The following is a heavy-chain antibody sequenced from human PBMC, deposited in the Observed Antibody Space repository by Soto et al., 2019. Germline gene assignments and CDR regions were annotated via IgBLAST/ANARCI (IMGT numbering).Heavy chain of an antibody. D-gene: IGHD2-2*01. CDR3: ARQEVPAAIGYYYYGMDV. CDR1: GYSFTSYW. V-gene: IGHV5-51*01. CDR2: IYPGDSDT. J-gene: IGHJ6*02. Sequence: GESLKISCKGSGYSFTSYWIGWVRQMPGKGLEWMGIIYPGDSDTRYSPSFQGQVTISADKSISTAYLRWSSLKASDTAMYYCARQEVPAAIGYYYYGMDVWGQGTTVTVSS.